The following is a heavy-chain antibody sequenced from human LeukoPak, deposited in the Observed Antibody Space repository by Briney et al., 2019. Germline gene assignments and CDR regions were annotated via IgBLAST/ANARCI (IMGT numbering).Heavy chain of an antibody. V-gene: IGHV4-61*02. CDR1: GGSISSGSYY. Sequence: SETLSLTCTVSGGSISSGSYYWSWIRQPAGKGLEWIGRIYASGSTNYNPSLKSRVTISVDTSKNQFSLKLSSVTAADTAVYYCATGHGGYYHGYWGQGTLVTVSS. D-gene: IGHD3-16*01. CDR3: ATGHGGYYHGY. J-gene: IGHJ4*02. CDR2: IYASGST.